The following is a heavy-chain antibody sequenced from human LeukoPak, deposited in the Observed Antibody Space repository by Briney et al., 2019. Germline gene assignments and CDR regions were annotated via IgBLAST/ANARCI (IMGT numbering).Heavy chain of an antibody. Sequence: GGSLRLSCAASGFTFSTCSMKWVRQAPGKALEWVSSISGSSYHIFYADSVKGRFTISRDNANNLLYLQMNSLRAEDTAVYYCASGTIVGARGADNWGQGTLVTVSS. J-gene: IGHJ4*02. CDR3: ASGTIVGARGADN. D-gene: IGHD1-26*01. CDR1: GFTFSTCS. V-gene: IGHV3-21*01. CDR2: ISGSSYHI.